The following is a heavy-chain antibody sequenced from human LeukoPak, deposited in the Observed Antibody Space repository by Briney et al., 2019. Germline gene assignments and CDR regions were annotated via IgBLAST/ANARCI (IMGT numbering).Heavy chain of an antibody. CDR1: GFTFSSYA. Sequence: PGGSLRLSCAASGFTFSSYAMSWVRQAPGKGLEWVSAISGSGGSTYYADSVKGRFTISRDNSKNTLYLQMNSLRAEDTAVYYCAKDGRVAFFVVVIAIGQHYDYWGQGTLVTVSS. V-gene: IGHV3-23*01. D-gene: IGHD2-21*01. J-gene: IGHJ4*02. CDR2: ISGSGGST. CDR3: AKDGRVAFFVVVIAIGQHYDY.